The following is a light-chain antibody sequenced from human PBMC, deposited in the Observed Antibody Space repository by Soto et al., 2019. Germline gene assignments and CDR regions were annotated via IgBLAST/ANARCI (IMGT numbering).Light chain of an antibody. CDR3: SSYAGSNNYV. V-gene: IGLV2-8*01. J-gene: IGLJ1*01. CDR1: SGDVGGYNY. CDR2: EVS. Sequence: VLTQPPSASGSPGQSVTISCTATSGDVGGYNYVSWYQQHPGKAPKLMIYEVSKRPSGVPDRFSGSKSGNTASLTVSGLQAEDEADYYCSSYAGSNNYVFGTGTKVTVL.